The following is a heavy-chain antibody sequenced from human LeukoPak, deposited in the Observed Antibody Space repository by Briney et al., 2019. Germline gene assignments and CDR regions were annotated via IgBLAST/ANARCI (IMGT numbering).Heavy chain of an antibody. V-gene: IGHV1-18*01. Sequence: ASVTLSCKASGYTFTIYGISWVRHAPRQGHGWMGWIGAYNGNTNYSQKFQGRVTMTTDTSTSTAYMELRSLRSDDTAVYYCARDSLQLWSDDAFDIWGQGTMVTVSS. CDR2: IGAYNGNT. CDR1: GYTFTIYG. J-gene: IGHJ3*02. D-gene: IGHD5-18*01. CDR3: ARDSLQLWSDDAFDI.